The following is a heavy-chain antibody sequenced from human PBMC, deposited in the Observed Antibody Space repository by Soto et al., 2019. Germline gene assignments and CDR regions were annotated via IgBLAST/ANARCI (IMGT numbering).Heavy chain of an antibody. Sequence: SETLSLTCTVSGGSISSYYWSWIRQPPGKGLEWIGYIYYSGSTNYNPSLKSRVTISVDTSKNQFSLKLSSVTAADTAVYYCARLRQQLVQGDYYYYMDVWGKGTTVTVSS. V-gene: IGHV4-59*08. CDR3: ARLRQQLVQGDYYYYMDV. J-gene: IGHJ6*03. CDR2: IYYSGST. CDR1: GGSISSYY. D-gene: IGHD6-13*01.